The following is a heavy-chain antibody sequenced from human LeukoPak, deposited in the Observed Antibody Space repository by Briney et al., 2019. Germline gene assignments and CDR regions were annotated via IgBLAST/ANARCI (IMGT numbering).Heavy chain of an antibody. Sequence: GGSLRLSCAASGFTFDDYAMHWVRQAPGKGLEWVSGISWNSGSIGYADSVKGRFTISRDNSKNTLYLQMNSLRTEDTAVYYCAKTGNPATGDYWGQGTLVTVSS. D-gene: IGHD1-1*01. J-gene: IGHJ4*02. CDR2: ISWNSGSI. V-gene: IGHV3-9*01. CDR1: GFTFDDYA. CDR3: AKTGNPATGDY.